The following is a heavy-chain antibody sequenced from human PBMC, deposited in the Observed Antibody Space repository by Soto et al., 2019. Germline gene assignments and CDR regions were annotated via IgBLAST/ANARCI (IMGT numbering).Heavy chain of an antibody. CDR2: MNPNSGNT. J-gene: IGHJ4*02. CDR1: GYTFTSYD. D-gene: IGHD4-17*01. V-gene: IGHV1-8*01. CDR3: AISTNDYGDRH. Sequence: QVQLVQSGAEVKKPGASVKVSCKASGYTFTSYDINWVRQATGQGLEWMGWMNPNSGNTGYAQKCQGRVTMTRNTSISTAYLELSSLRSEETPVYYCAISTNDYGDRHWGQGTLVTVSS.